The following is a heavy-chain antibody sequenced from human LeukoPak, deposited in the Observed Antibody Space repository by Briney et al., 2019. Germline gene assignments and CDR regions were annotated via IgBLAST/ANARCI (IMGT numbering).Heavy chain of an antibody. Sequence: GGSLRLSCAASGFTFSSYAIHWVRKAPGKGLEWVAVISYDGSNKYYADSVKGRFTISRDNSKNTLYLQMNSLRAEDTAVYYCARDKYDILTGYYNEYYFDYWGQGTLVTVSS. CDR1: GFTFSSYA. CDR2: ISYDGSNK. D-gene: IGHD3-9*01. V-gene: IGHV3-30-3*01. CDR3: ARDKYDILTGYYNEYYFDY. J-gene: IGHJ4*02.